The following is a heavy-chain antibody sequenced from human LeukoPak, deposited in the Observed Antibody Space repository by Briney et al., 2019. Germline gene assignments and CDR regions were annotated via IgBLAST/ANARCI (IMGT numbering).Heavy chain of an antibody. CDR2: ISGSGGST. V-gene: IGHV3-23*01. CDR1: GFTFSSYA. Sequence: PGGSLRLSCAASGFTFSSYAMSWVRQAPGKGLEWVSAISGSGGSTYYADSVKGRFTISRDNSKNTMYLQMNSLRAEYTAVYYCVKESVPMVYAIVFTSWFDPWGQGTLVTVSS. CDR3: VKESVPMVYAIVFTSWFDP. J-gene: IGHJ5*02. D-gene: IGHD2-8*01.